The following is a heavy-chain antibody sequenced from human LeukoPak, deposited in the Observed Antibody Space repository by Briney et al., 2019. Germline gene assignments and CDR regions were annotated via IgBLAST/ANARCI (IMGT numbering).Heavy chain of an antibody. CDR1: GYTFTDYV. D-gene: IGHD5-12*01. Sequence: GASVKVSSKASGYTFTDYVMHCVRQAPGRPLEWVGWINPNSGGTSFAQKFQGRVTMTRDTSISTGYMELSSLTSDDTAVYYCARGGFSGYGADWGQGTLVTVSS. V-gene: IGHV1-2*02. CDR3: ARGGFSGYGAD. J-gene: IGHJ4*02. CDR2: INPNSGGT.